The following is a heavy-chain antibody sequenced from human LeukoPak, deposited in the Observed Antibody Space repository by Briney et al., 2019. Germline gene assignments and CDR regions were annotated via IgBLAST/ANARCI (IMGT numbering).Heavy chain of an antibody. CDR3: ARGSAYSGDHDY. CDR2: IFHSGST. Sequence: PSETLSLTCTVSGDSISSSSYYWGWIRQPPGKGLEWIGSIFHSGSTYYNPSLKSRVTISVDTSKNQFSLKLSSVTAADTAVYYCARGSAYSGDHDYWGQGTLVTVSS. D-gene: IGHD6-19*01. J-gene: IGHJ4*02. CDR1: GDSISSSSYY. V-gene: IGHV4-39*07.